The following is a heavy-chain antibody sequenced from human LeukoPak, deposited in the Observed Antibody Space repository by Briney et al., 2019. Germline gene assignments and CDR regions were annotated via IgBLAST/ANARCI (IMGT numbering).Heavy chain of an antibody. CDR3: ARVGFPFTIFGVVNYNWFDP. J-gene: IGHJ5*02. CDR2: INHSGST. CDR1: GVSFSGYY. Sequence: SETLSLTCAVYGVSFSGYYWSWIRQPPGKGLEWIGEINHSGSTNYNPSLKSRVTISVDTSKNQFSLRLSSVTAADTAVYYCARVGFPFTIFGVVNYNWFDPWGQGTLVTVSS. V-gene: IGHV4-34*01. D-gene: IGHD3-3*01.